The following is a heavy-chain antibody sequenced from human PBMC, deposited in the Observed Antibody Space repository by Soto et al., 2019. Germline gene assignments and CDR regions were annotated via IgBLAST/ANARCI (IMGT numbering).Heavy chain of an antibody. D-gene: IGHD2-2*01. CDR1: GGTFSSYA. CDR2: IIPIFGTA. J-gene: IGHJ6*02. Sequence: QVQLVQSGAEVKKPGSSVKVSCKASGGTFSSYAISWVRQAPGQGLEWMGGIIPIFGTANYAQKFQGRVKITAGESAGAASMELSSRISEDTALYYCARHVPAAGYYYGMDVWGQGTTVTVSS. V-gene: IGHV1-69*12. CDR3: ARHVPAAGYYYGMDV.